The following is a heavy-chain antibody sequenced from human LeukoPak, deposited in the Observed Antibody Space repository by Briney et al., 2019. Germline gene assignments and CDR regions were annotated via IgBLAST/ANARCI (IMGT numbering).Heavy chain of an antibody. J-gene: IGHJ4*02. CDR2: IIPIFGTA. CDR3: ARDGGSYYNDY. Sequence: GASVKVSCKASGYTFTGYYMHWVRQAPGQGLEWMGGIIPIFGTANYAQKFQGRVTITTDESTSTAYMELSSLRSEDTAVYYCARDGGSYYNDYWGQGTLVTVSS. V-gene: IGHV1-69*05. CDR1: GYTFTGYY. D-gene: IGHD1-26*01.